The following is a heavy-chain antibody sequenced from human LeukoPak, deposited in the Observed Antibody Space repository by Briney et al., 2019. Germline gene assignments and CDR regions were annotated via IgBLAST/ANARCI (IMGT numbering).Heavy chain of an antibody. CDR2: ISSSSSTI. CDR1: GFTFSSYS. J-gene: IGHJ3*02. Sequence: GGSLRLSCAASGFTFSSYSMNWVRQAPGKGLEWVSYISSSSSTIYYADSVKGRFTISRDNAKNSLYLQMNSLRAEDTAVYYCASSSSSPGAFDIWGQGTMVTVSS. CDR3: ASSSSSPGAFDI. D-gene: IGHD6-13*01. V-gene: IGHV3-48*01.